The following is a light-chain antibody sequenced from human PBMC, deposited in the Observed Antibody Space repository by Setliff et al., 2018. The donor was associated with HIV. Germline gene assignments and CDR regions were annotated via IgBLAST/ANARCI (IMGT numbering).Light chain of an antibody. Sequence: QSVLTQPASVSGSPGQSITISCTGTSGDVGRYNLVPWYQQQPGKPPKLMIYQASKRPSGVSNRFSGSKSGNTASLTISGLQAEDEADYYCCSNTGNNTYVFGTGTKVTVL. CDR3: CSNTGNNTYV. CDR1: SGDVGRYNL. CDR2: QAS. V-gene: IGLV2-23*01. J-gene: IGLJ1*01.